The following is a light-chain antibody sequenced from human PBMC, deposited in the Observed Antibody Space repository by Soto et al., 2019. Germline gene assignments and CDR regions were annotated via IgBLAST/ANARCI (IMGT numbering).Light chain of an antibody. V-gene: IGKV1-39*01. CDR1: QSISSY. CDR3: QPSYSTPRT. J-gene: IGKJ1*01. Sequence: DIQMTQSPSTLSASVGDRVTITCRASQSISSYLNWYQQKPGKAPKLLIYAASSLQSGVTSRFSGSGSGTDFTLTISSLQPEDFATYYCQPSYSTPRTFGQGTQVEIK. CDR2: AAS.